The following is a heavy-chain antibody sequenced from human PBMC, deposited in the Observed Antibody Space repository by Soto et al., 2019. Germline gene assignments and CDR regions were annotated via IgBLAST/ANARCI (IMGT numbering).Heavy chain of an antibody. D-gene: IGHD1-26*01. CDR2: ISSNGGST. V-gene: IGHV3-64D*06. CDR3: VKATGGKWTPFDY. J-gene: IGHJ4*02. Sequence: EVQLVESGGGLVQPGGSLRLSCSASGFTFSNYAMNWVRKAPGKGLEYVSAISSNGGSTYYADSVKGRFTISRDNSKNTLYLQMSSLRGEDTAVYYCVKATGGKWTPFDYWGQGTLVTVSS. CDR1: GFTFSNYA.